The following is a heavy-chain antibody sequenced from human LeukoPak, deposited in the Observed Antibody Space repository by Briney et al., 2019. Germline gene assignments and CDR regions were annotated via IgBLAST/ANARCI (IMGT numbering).Heavy chain of an antibody. CDR2: IKSKTDGGTT. Sequence: GGSLRLSCAASGFTFSNAWMSWVRQAPGKGLEWVGRIKSKTDGGTTDYAAPVKGRFTISRDDSKNTLYLQMNSLKTEDTAVYYCTTIFTTVTTNYYYGMDVWGQGTTVTVSS. D-gene: IGHD4-17*01. CDR1: GFTFSNAW. V-gene: IGHV3-15*01. J-gene: IGHJ6*02. CDR3: TTIFTTVTTNYYYGMDV.